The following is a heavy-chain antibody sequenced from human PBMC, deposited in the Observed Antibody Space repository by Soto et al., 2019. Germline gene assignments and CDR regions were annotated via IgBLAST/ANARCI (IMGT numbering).Heavy chain of an antibody. Sequence: GASVKVSCKASGYTFTRYTMNWVRQAPGQRLEWMGWINPNSGGTNYAQKFQGRVTMTRDTSISTAYMELSRLRSDDTAVYYCARDKWELLAGFDYWGQGTLVTVSS. CDR1: GYTFTRYT. D-gene: IGHD1-26*01. V-gene: IGHV1-2*02. CDR2: INPNSGGT. J-gene: IGHJ4*02. CDR3: ARDKWELLAGFDY.